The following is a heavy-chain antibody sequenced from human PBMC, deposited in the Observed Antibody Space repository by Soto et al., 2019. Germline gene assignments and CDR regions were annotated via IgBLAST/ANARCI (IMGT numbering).Heavy chain of an antibody. CDR3: VCFECGRTAVVTAMEANGY. V-gene: IGHV3-74*01. CDR1: GFTFSNYW. Sequence: GGSLRLSCAASGFTFSNYWMHWVLQSPGKXPVWVSRINSDETITSYADSVKGRFTISRDNAKNTLYLQMSSLRVEDTALYYCVCFECGRTAVVTAMEANGYWGQGTLVTVSS. J-gene: IGHJ4*02. D-gene: IGHD2-21*02. CDR2: INSDETIT.